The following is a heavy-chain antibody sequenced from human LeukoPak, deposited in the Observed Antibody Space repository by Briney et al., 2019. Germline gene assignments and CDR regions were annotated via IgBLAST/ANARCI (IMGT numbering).Heavy chain of an antibody. CDR2: INHSGST. J-gene: IGHJ3*02. Sequence: PSETLSLTCAVYGGSFSGYYWSWIRQPPGKGLEWIGEINHSGSTNYNPSLKSRVTISVDTSKNQFSLKLSSVTAADTAVYYCARHSVLRFLEWLSGTTHDAFDIWGQGTMVTVSS. D-gene: IGHD3-3*01. CDR1: GGSFSGYY. V-gene: IGHV4-34*01. CDR3: ARHSVLRFLEWLSGTTHDAFDI.